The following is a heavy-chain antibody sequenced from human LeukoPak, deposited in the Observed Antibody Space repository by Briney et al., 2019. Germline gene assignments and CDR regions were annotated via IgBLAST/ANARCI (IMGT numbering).Heavy chain of an antibody. D-gene: IGHD6-19*01. V-gene: IGHV1-2*02. CDR2: INPNSGGT. CDR3: ARDYAVAGTGLFDY. Sequence: GASVTVSCKASGYTFTVYYMHWVRQAPGQGLAWMGWINPNSGGTNYAQKFQGGVTMTRDTSISTAYMELSRLRSDDTAVYYCARDYAVAGTGLFDYWGQGTLVTVSS. CDR1: GYTFTVYY. J-gene: IGHJ4*02.